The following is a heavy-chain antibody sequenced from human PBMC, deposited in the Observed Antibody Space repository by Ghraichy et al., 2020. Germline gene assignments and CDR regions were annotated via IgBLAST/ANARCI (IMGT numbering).Heavy chain of an antibody. V-gene: IGHV3-30*18. CDR2: ISYDGSNK. CDR1: GFTFSSYG. Sequence: GSLNISCAASGFTFSSYGMHWVRQAPGKGLEWVAVISYDGSNKYYADSVKGRFTISRDNSKNTLYLQMNSLRAEDTAVYYCAKDKNRYCSSTSCRYYYYYGMDVWGQGTTVTVSS. CDR3: AKDKNRYCSSTSCRYYYYYGMDV. D-gene: IGHD2-2*01. J-gene: IGHJ6*02.